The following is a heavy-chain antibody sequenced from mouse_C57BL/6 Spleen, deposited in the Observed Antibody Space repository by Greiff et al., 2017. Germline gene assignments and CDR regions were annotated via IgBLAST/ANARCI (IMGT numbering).Heavy chain of an antibody. CDR3: ARGPDYGSSYGAGFAY. V-gene: IGHV5-17*01. J-gene: IGHJ3*01. Sequence: EVQLVESGGGLVKPGGSLKLSCAASGFTFSDYGMHWVRQAPEKGLEWVAYISSGSSTIYYADTVKGRVTISRDNAKNTRFLQMTSLRSEDAAMYYCARGPDYGSSYGAGFAYWGQGTLVTVSA. CDR2: ISSGSSTI. D-gene: IGHD1-1*01. CDR1: GFTFSDYG.